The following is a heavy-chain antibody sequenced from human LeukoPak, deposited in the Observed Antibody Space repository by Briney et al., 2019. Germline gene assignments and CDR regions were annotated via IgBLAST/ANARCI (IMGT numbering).Heavy chain of an antibody. J-gene: IGHJ5*02. CDR3: ARESGYVSSQVWFEP. CDR1: RGSISTYD. CDR2: INSRGGN. V-gene: IGHV4-59*01. D-gene: IGHD6-13*01. Sequence: PSETLSLTCTVSRGSISTYDWTWIRQSPGKGLEWIGYINSRGGNIYNPPLKSRATISFETSKNQFSLKLTSVTAADTAVYYCARESGYVSSQVWFEPWGQGTLVTVSS.